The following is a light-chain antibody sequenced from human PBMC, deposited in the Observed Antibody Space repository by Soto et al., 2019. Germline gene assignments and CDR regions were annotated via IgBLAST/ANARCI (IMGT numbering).Light chain of an antibody. V-gene: IGLV2-8*01. CDR2: EVY. J-gene: IGLJ1*01. Sequence: QSALTQPPSSSGSPGQSVTICCTGTSSDVGGYNYVSWYQQRPGKAPKLIIYEVYKRPSGVPDRFSGSKSGNTAALTVSGLQAEDEADYYCSSYVGTNSYVFGTGTKAPS. CDR3: SSYVGTNSYV. CDR1: SSDVGGYNY.